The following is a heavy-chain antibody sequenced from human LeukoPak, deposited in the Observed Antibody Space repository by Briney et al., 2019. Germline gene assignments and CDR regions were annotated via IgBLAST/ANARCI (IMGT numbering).Heavy chain of an antibody. CDR1: GYTFTSYG. D-gene: IGHD4-17*01. CDR3: ARVPDYGDYTDYFDY. V-gene: IGHV1-18*04. J-gene: IGHJ4*02. Sequence: ASVKVSCKASGYTFTSYGISWVRQAPGQGREWMGWISAYNGNTNYAQKLQGRVTMTTDTSTSTAYMELRSLRSDDTAVYYCARVPDYGDYTDYFDYWGQGTLVTVSS. CDR2: ISAYNGNT.